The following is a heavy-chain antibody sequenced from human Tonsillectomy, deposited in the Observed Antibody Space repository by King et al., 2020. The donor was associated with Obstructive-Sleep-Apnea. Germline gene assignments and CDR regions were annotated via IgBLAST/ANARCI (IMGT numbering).Heavy chain of an antibody. Sequence: ITLKESGPTLVKPTQTLTLTCTFSGFSLSTSGVGVGWIRQPPGKALEWLALIYWDDVKRYSPSLKSRLTITKDTSKNQVVLTMTNMDPVDTATYFCAHRRPLTYYFDYWGQGTLVTVSS. CDR3: AHRRPLTYYFDY. J-gene: IGHJ4*02. CDR1: GFSLSTSGVG. CDR2: IYWDDVK. V-gene: IGHV2-5*02.